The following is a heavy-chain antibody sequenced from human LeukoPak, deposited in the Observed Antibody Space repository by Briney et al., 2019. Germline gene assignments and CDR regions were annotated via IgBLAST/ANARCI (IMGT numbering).Heavy chain of an antibody. Sequence: PSETLSLTCSVSGGYISRSFHSWGWIRQPPAEALEWIGTFYYRGSTYYNPSLKSRVTISVDMSKNQFSLRLSSVTAADTAVYYCTRHYEDPDDNDGSGYAFDIWGQGTMVTVSS. J-gene: IGHJ3*02. CDR2: FYYRGST. CDR1: GGYISRSFHS. V-gene: IGHV4-39*01. D-gene: IGHD3-22*01. CDR3: TRHYEDPDDNDGSGYAFDI.